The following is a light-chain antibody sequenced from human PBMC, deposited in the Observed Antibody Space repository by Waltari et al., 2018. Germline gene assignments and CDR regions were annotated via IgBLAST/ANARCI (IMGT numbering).Light chain of an antibody. Sequence: QSALTQPPSASGSPGQSVTISCTGTSSDFGGYNYVSWYQHHPGKAPKVIIYEGTKRPSGVPDRFSASRFGNTASLTVSGLQAEDEADYYCSSYACNPVFGGGTKLTVL. CDR3: SSYACNPV. CDR1: SSDFGGYNY. V-gene: IGLV2-8*01. CDR2: EGT. J-gene: IGLJ3*02.